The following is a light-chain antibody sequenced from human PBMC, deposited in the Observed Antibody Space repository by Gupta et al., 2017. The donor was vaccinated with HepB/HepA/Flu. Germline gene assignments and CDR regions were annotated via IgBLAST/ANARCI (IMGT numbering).Light chain of an antibody. Sequence: QSVLTQPPSVSGAPGQRVTITCSGISFNIGAGYDVHWYQQHPGTAPKRLIYGNSNRPSGVPDRFSGSKSGTSASLAITGLQAEDEADYYCQSYDSSLSAVVFCGGTKLTVL. CDR2: GNS. V-gene: IGLV1-40*01. CDR3: QSYDSSLSAVV. CDR1: SFNIGAGYD. J-gene: IGLJ2*01.